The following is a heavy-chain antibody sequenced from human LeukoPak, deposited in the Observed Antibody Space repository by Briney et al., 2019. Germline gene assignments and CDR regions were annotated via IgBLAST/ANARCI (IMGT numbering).Heavy chain of an antibody. CDR3: AKGYSYGVRWYYFDY. J-gene: IGHJ4*02. CDR2: ISYDGSNK. Sequence: PGRSLRLSCAASGFTFSSYAMHWVRQAPGKGLECVAVISYDGSNKYYADSVKGRFTISRDNSKNTLYLQMNSLRAEDTAVYYCAKGYSYGVRWYYFDYWGQGTLVTVSS. V-gene: IGHV3-30*04. D-gene: IGHD5-18*01. CDR1: GFTFSSYA.